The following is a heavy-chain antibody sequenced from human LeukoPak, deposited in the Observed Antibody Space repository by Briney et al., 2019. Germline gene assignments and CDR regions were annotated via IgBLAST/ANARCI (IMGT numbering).Heavy chain of an antibody. CDR1: GGSISSGGYY. CDR2: IYYSGST. V-gene: IGHV4-31*03. D-gene: IGHD3-22*01. J-gene: IGHJ5*02. CDR3: ARGTYYYDSSGYARYNWFDP. Sequence: SQTLSLTCTVSGGSISSGGYYWSWTRQHPGKGLVWIGYIYYSGSTYYNPSLKSRVTISVDTSKNQFSLKLSSVTAADTAVYYCARGTYYYDSSGYARYNWFDPWGQGTLVTVSS.